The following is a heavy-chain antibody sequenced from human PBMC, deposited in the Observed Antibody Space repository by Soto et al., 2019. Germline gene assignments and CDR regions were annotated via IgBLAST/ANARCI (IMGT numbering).Heavy chain of an antibody. Sequence: ASVKVSFKASGYTFTSYGISWVRQAPGQGLEWMGWISAYNGNTNYAQKLQGRVTMTTDTSTSTAYMELRSLRSDDTAVYYCARLPVGYYYDSSGLFDYWGQGTLVTVSS. CDR3: ARLPVGYYYDSSGLFDY. V-gene: IGHV1-18*01. CDR1: GYTFTSYG. J-gene: IGHJ4*02. CDR2: ISAYNGNT. D-gene: IGHD3-22*01.